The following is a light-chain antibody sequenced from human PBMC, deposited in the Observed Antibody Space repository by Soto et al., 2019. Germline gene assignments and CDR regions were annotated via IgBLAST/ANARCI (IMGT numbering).Light chain of an antibody. CDR1: ENVRTF. J-gene: IGKJ5*01. CDR3: QQYGTPRSVT. CDR2: GAS. Sequence: EVVLTQSPATLSLSPGERATLSCRASENVRTFVDWYQQKPGQAPRLLIYGASNRATGIPARFSGSGSGTDFPLTISDLEPEDFAVYYCQQYGTPRSVTFGQGTRL. V-gene: IGKV3-11*01.